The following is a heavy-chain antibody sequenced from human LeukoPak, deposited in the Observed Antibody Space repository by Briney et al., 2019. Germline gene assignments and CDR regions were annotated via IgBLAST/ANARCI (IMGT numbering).Heavy chain of an antibody. V-gene: IGHV3-64D*06. CDR3: VRSGGDSPTRYYFDY. J-gene: IGHJ4*02. D-gene: IGHD2-21*02. Sequence: GGSLRLSCSASGFTFGTCAMHWVRQAPGKGLEFVSGISSNGVSTYYADSVKGRFTISRDNSKSTLYLQMSSLRAEDTAVYYCVRSGGDSPTRYYFDYWGQGTLVTVSS. CDR2: ISSNGVST. CDR1: GFTFGTCA.